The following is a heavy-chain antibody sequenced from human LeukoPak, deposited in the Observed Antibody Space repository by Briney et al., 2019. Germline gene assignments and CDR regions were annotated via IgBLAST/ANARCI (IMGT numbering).Heavy chain of an antibody. CDR2: MNPNSGNT. CDR3: ARDDYYDSGSSNY. J-gene: IGHJ4*02. CDR1: GYTFTGYY. Sequence: ASVKVSCKASGYTFTGYYMHWVRQAPGQGLEWMGWMNPNSGNTAYAQKFQGRVTITRNTSISTAYMELSSLRSEDTAIYYCARDDYYDSGSSNYWGQGTLVTVSS. D-gene: IGHD3-22*01. V-gene: IGHV1-8*03.